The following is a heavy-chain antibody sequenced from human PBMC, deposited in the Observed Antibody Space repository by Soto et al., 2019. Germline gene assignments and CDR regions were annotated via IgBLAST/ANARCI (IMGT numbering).Heavy chain of an antibody. CDR1: GFTFSSYA. CDR3: AKYSSSWHDNDAFDI. D-gene: IGHD6-13*01. CDR2: ISYDGSNE. V-gene: IGHV3-30-3*02. Sequence: QVQLVESGGGVVQPGRSLRLSCAASGFTFSSYAMHWVRQAPGKGLGWVAVISYDGSNEYYADSVKGRFTVSRDNSKNTLYLQMDNLRAEDTAVYYCAKYSSSWHDNDAFDIWGQGTRVTVSS. J-gene: IGHJ3*02.